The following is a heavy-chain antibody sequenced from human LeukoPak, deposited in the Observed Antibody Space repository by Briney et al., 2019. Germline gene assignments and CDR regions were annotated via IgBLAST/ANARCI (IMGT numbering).Heavy chain of an antibody. CDR2: IYHSGST. CDR3: ASGGYSGYDPLNWFDP. D-gene: IGHD5-12*01. V-gene: IGHV4-4*02. CDR1: SGSISSSNW. J-gene: IGHJ5*02. Sequence: SGTLSLTCAVSSGSISSSNWWGWVRQPPGKGLEWIGEIYHSGSTNYNPSLKSRVTISVDKSKNQFSLKLSFVTAADTAVYYCASGGYSGYDPLNWFDPWGQGTLVTVSS.